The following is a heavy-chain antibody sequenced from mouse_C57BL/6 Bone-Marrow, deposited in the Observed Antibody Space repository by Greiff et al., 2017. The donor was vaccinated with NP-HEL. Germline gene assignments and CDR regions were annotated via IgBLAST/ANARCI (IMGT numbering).Heavy chain of an antibody. J-gene: IGHJ2*01. D-gene: IGHD3-2*02. CDR3: ARYSSGYVGY. CDR2: INPSTGGT. V-gene: IGHV1-42*01. CDR1: GYSFTGYY. Sequence: QLQQSGPELVKPGASVKISCKASGYSFTGYYMNWVKQSPEKSLEWIGEINPSTGGTTYNQKFKAKATLTVDKSSSTAYMQLKSLTSEDSAVYYCARYSSGYVGYWGQGTTLTVSS.